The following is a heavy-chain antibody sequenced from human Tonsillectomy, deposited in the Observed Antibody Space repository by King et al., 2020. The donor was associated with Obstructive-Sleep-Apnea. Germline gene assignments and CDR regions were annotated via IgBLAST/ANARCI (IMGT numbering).Heavy chain of an antibody. Sequence: VQLVESGGGLVQPGGSLRLSCAASGFTFSSYAMSWVRQAPGKGLEWLSVISGSVGSTYYANSVKGRFTISRYNSKTHLYLQMNSLRAEDTAVYYCAKARQPYVSGEDYFDYWGQGTLVTVSS. CDR2: ISGSVGST. D-gene: IGHD6-19*01. CDR1: GFTFSSYA. J-gene: IGHJ4*02. CDR3: AKARQPYVSGEDYFDY. V-gene: IGHV3-23*04.